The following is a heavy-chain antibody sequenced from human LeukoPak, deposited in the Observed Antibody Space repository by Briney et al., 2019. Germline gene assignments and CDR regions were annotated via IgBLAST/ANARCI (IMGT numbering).Heavy chain of an antibody. V-gene: IGHV3-7*01. CDR1: GFTFSSYW. J-gene: IGHJ3*02. Sequence: GGSLRLSCAASGFTFSSYWMSWVRQAPGKRLEWVANIKQDGSEKYYVDSVKGRFTISRDNAKNSLYLQMNSLRAEDTAVYYCARDPNYGSGSYYSDAFDIWGQGTMVTVSS. CDR3: ARDPNYGSGSYYSDAFDI. D-gene: IGHD3-10*01. CDR2: IKQDGSEK.